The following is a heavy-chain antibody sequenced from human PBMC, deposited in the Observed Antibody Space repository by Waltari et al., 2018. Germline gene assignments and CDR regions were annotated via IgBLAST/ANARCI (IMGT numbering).Heavy chain of an antibody. Sequence: QVQLVQSGAEVKKPGASVKVSCKASGYTFTSYAMHWVRQAPGQRLEWMGWINAGNGNTKYSQKFQGRVTITRDTSASTAYMELSSLRSEDTAVYYCARDTDYGGNSGLGRGMDVWGQGTTVTVSS. CDR3: ARDTDYGGNSGLGRGMDV. V-gene: IGHV1-3*01. CDR1: GYTFTSYA. CDR2: INAGNGNT. D-gene: IGHD4-17*01. J-gene: IGHJ6*02.